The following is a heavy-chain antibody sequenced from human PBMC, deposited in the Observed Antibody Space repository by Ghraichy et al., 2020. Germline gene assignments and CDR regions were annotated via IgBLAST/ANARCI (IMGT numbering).Heavy chain of an antibody. CDR2: IYNSGAT. Sequence: GESLNISCADSGFTVNTNYMSWVRQAPGKGLEWVSIIYNSGATYYADSVKGRFTISRDNSKNTQYLQMNNLRAEDTAVYYCARDSNCGGGCHSVYWGQGTLVTVSS. CDR3: ARDSNCGGGCHSVY. D-gene: IGHD2-21*02. V-gene: IGHV3-53*01. J-gene: IGHJ4*02. CDR1: GFTVNTNY.